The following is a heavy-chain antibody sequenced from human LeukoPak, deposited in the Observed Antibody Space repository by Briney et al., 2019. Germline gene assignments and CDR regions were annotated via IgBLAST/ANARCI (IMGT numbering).Heavy chain of an antibody. D-gene: IGHD3-9*01. V-gene: IGHV1-2*02. CDR2: INPNHGNT. CDR3: ARSPHILTGENFDY. J-gene: IGHJ4*02. CDR1: GYTFTGYY. Sequence: ASVKVSCKASGYTFTGYYMHWVRQAPGQGLEWMGWINPNHGNTNYAQKFQDRVSMTRDTSISTAYMHLSRLRSADTAVYYCARSPHILTGENFDYWGQGTLLTVSS.